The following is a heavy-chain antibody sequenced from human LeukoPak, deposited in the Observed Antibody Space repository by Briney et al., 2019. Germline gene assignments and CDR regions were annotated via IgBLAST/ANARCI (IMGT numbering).Heavy chain of an antibody. CDR1: GFTFSDYY. CDR3: AKHRGSGVAGTGGVES. V-gene: IGHV3-11*03. D-gene: IGHD6-19*01. J-gene: IGHJ4*02. Sequence: GGSLRLSCATSGFTFSDYYMSWIRQAPGKGLEWVSYISSSGTYTNSADSVKGRFTISRDYPKNSLYLQMSSLRADDTAVYYCAKHRGSGVAGTGGVESWGQGTLVTVSS. CDR2: ISSSGTYT.